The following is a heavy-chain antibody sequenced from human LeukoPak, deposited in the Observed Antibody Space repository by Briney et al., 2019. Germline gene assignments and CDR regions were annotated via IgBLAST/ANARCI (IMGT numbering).Heavy chain of an antibody. CDR2: ITWNGGST. J-gene: IGHJ4*02. Sequence: PGGSLRLSCAASGFSFDDYTMHWVRQAPGKGLDWVSLITWNGGSTFYADSVKGRFSISRDNAKNTLFLQINSLRAEDTAVYYCAREILAPGKTHDYWGQGTLVTVSS. V-gene: IGHV3-43*01. CDR3: AREILAPGKTHDY. CDR1: GFSFDDYT.